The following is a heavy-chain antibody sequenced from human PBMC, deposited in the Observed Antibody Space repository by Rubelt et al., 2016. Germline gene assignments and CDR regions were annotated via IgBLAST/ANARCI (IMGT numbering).Heavy chain of an antibody. CDR2: IYYSGRT. J-gene: IGHJ4*02. CDR3: ARAHSSGLKGDDY. CDR1: GGSISSSSYY. D-gene: IGHD6-19*01. Sequence: QLQLQESGPGLVKPSETLSLTCTVSGGSISSSSYYWGWIRQPPGKGLEWIGSIYYSGRTYYNRALKSLVTIAVDASKNQFSLKLSSVTAADTAGYYCARAHSSGLKGDDYWGQGTLVTVSS. V-gene: IGHV4-39*01.